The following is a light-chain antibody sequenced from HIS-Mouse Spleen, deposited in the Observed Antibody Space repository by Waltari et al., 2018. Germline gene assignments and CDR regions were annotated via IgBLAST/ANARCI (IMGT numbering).Light chain of an antibody. J-gene: IGLJ7*02. CDR1: SSNIGNNY. Sequence: QSVLTQPPSVSAAPGQKVTISCSGSSSNIGNNYVPWYQQLPGTAPKLLIYDNNKRPSGIPDRFSGSKSGTSATLGITGLQTGDEADYYCGTWDSSLSAAVFGGGTQLTAL. V-gene: IGLV1-51*01. CDR3: GTWDSSLSAAV. CDR2: DNN.